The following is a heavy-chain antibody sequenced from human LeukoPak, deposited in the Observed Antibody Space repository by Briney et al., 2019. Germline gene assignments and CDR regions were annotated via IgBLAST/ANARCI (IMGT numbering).Heavy chain of an antibody. D-gene: IGHD6-13*01. J-gene: IGHJ3*02. CDR1: GGPISNYY. Sequence: SETLSLTCTVSGGPISNYYWSWIRQPPGKGLEWIGYIDHSGSTKYNPSLKSRVTISVDTSKNQFSLKLSSVTAADTAIYYCAIPRVSNAFDIWGQGTMVTVSS. CDR2: IDHSGST. V-gene: IGHV4-59*08. CDR3: AIPRVSNAFDI.